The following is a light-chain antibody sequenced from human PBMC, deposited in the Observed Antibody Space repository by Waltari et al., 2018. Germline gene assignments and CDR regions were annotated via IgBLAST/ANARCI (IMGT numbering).Light chain of an antibody. CDR1: QGVSTY. CDR3: QQYHDYPWT. V-gene: IGKV1-8*01. Sequence: AIRMTQSPSSLSASIGDRVTISCRASQGVSTYLAWYQQKPRKAPSLLIHAASTLQTGVPSRFSGSGTGTDFTLTITCLQSADFAIYFCQQYHDYPWTFGQGTKVEI. CDR2: AAS. J-gene: IGKJ1*01.